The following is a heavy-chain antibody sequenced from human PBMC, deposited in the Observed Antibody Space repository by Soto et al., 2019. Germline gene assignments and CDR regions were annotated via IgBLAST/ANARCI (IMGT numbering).Heavy chain of an antibody. CDR2: IIPIFGTA. CDR1: GGTFSRHA. Sequence: QVQLVQSGAEVRKPGSSVKVSCKASGGTFSRHAISWVRQAHGQGLEWMGWIIPIFGTANHAQKFQGRVTIIAHESTSTVYMELSSRRSSDTAMYYCARGWGYDSNDYYYAYWGQGTLVIVSS. V-gene: IGHV1-69*01. D-gene: IGHD3-22*01. CDR3: ARGWGYDSNDYYYAY. J-gene: IGHJ4*02.